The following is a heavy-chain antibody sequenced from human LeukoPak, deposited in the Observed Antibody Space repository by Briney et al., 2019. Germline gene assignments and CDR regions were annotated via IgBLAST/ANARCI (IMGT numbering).Heavy chain of an antibody. Sequence: SVKVSCKASGGTFSSYAISWVRQAPGQGLEWMGGIIPIFGTANYAQKFQGRVTITADKSTSTAYMELSSLRSEDTAVYYCARWGSGSYHFDYWGQGTLVTVSS. J-gene: IGHJ4*02. CDR2: IIPIFGTA. V-gene: IGHV1-69*06. CDR1: GGTFSSYA. CDR3: ARWGSGSYHFDY. D-gene: IGHD3-10*01.